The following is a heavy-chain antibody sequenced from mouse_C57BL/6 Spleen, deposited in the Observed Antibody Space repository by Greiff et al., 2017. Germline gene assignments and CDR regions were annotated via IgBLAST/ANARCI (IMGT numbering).Heavy chain of an antibody. V-gene: IGHV1-69*01. J-gene: IGHJ4*01. D-gene: IGHD1-1*01. CDR1: GYTFTSYW. CDR2: IDPSDSYT. Sequence: QVQLQQPGAELVMPGASVKLSCKASGYTFTSYWMHWVKQRPGQGLEWIGEIDPSDSYTNYNQKFKGKSTLTVDKSSSTAYMQLSSLTSEDSAVYYCARGSVVALDDWGQGTSVTVAS. CDR3: ARGSVVALDD.